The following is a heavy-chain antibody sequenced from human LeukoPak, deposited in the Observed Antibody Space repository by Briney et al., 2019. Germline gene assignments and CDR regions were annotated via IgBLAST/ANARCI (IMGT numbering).Heavy chain of an antibody. Sequence: GGSLRLSCAASGFTFSSYSMNWVRQAPGKGLEWVSSISSSGSYIYYADSVKGRFTISRDNANKSLYLQLNSLRTEDTAVYFCAREPIYGLNFDYWGQGTLVTVSS. D-gene: IGHD2/OR15-2a*01. CDR2: ISSSGSYI. J-gene: IGHJ4*02. CDR1: GFTFSSYS. V-gene: IGHV3-21*01. CDR3: AREPIYGLNFDY.